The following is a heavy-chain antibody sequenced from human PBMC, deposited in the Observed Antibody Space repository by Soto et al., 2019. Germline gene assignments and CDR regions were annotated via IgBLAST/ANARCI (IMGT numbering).Heavy chain of an antibody. D-gene: IGHD2-2*01. CDR3: ARDCSSTSCYAYP. CDR2: ISAYNGNT. CDR1: GYTFTSYG. Sequence: ASVKVSCKASGYTFTSYGISWVRQASGQGLEWMGWISAYNGNTNYAQKLQGRVTMTTDTSTSTAYMELRSLRSEDTAVYYCARDCSSTSCYAYPWGQGTLVTVSS. V-gene: IGHV1-18*01. J-gene: IGHJ5*02.